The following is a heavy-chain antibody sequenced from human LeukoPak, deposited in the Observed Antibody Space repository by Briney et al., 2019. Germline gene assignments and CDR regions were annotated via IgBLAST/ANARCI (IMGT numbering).Heavy chain of an antibody. CDR2: ISGSADST. CDR3: ARGFRIPDV. Sequence: GGSLRLSCAASGFIFTSYAMTWVRQAPGKGLEWVSAISGSADSTYYADSVKGRFTISRDNSKNTLHLLMNSLRADDTAVYYCARGFRIPDVWGQGTTVTVSS. D-gene: IGHD2-15*01. V-gene: IGHV3-23*01. CDR1: GFIFTSYA. J-gene: IGHJ6*02.